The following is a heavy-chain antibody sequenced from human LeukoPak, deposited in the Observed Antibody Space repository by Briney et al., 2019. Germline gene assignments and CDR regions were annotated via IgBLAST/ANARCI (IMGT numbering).Heavy chain of an antibody. CDR3: ARDYVLLWFGELLTRYYYYGMDV. D-gene: IGHD3-10*01. V-gene: IGHV1-2*02. CDR2: INPNSGGT. CDR1: GYTFTGYY. J-gene: IGHJ6*02. Sequence: ASVKVSFKASGYTFTGYYMHWVRQAPGQGLEWMGWINPNSGGTNYAQKFQGRVTMTRDTSISTAYMELSRLRSDDTAVYYCARDYVLLWFGELLTRYYYYGMDVWGQGTTVTVSS.